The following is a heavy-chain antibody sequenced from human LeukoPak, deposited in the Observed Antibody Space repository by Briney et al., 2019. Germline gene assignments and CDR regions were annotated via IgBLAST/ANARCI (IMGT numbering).Heavy chain of an antibody. Sequence: SETLSLTCTVSGGSISSYYWSWIRQPPGKGLEWIGYIYYSGSTNYNPSLKSRVTISVDTSKNQFSLKLSSVTAADTAVYYCARVLDYYGSGSYYNARWFDPWGQGTLVAVSS. V-gene: IGHV4-59*01. J-gene: IGHJ5*02. D-gene: IGHD3-10*01. CDR2: IYYSGST. CDR1: GGSISSYY. CDR3: ARVLDYYGSGSYYNARWFDP.